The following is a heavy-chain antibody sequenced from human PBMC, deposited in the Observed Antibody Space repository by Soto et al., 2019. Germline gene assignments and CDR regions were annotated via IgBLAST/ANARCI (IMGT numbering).Heavy chain of an antibody. D-gene: IGHD1-7*01. V-gene: IGHV1-69*01. CDR3: ARDRRTGTTLGRFYYFDY. Sequence: QVQLVQSGAEVKKPGSSVKVSCKASGGTFSSYAISWVRQAPGQGLEWMGGIIPIFGTANYAQKFQGRVTITADESTSTAYMELSSLRSEDTAVYYCARDRRTGTTLGRFYYFDYWGQGTLVTVSS. J-gene: IGHJ4*02. CDR1: GGTFSSYA. CDR2: IIPIFGTA.